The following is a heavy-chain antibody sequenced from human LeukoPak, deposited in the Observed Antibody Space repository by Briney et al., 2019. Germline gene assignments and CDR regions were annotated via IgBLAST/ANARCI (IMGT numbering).Heavy chain of an antibody. V-gene: IGHV3-30*18. CDR2: ISYDGSNK. Sequence: GSLRLSCAASGFTFSSYGMHWVRQAPGKGLEWLAVISYDGSNKYYAGSVKGRFTISRDNSKNTLYLQMNSLRAEDTAVYYCAKDYRRYLIQLGGYYFDYWGQGTLVTVSS. CDR1: GFTFSSYG. D-gene: IGHD5-18*01. J-gene: IGHJ4*02. CDR3: AKDYRRYLIQLGGYYFDY.